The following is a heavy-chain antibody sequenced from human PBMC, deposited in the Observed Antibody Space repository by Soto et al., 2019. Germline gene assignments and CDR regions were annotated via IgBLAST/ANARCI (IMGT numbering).Heavy chain of an antibody. Sequence: GASVKVSCKVSGYTLTELSMHWVRQAPGKGLEWMGGFDPEDGETIYAQKFQGRVTMTEDTSTDTAYMELSSLRSEDTAVYYCATGILAARLRSFAYWGQGTLVTVPS. CDR3: ATGILAARLRSFAY. CDR2: FDPEDGET. CDR1: GYTLTELS. J-gene: IGHJ4*02. V-gene: IGHV1-24*01. D-gene: IGHD6-6*01.